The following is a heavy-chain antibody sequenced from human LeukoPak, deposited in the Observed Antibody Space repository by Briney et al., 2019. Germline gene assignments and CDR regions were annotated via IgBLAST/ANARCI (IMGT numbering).Heavy chain of an antibody. J-gene: IGHJ6*02. D-gene: IGHD6-19*01. CDR2: ISAYNGNT. CDR1: GYTFTSYG. Sequence: GASVKVSCKASGYTFTSYGISWVRQAPGQGLEWMGWISAYNGNTNYAQKLQGRVTMTTDTSTSTAYMELRSLRSDDTAVYYCARDVAVAGMHYYGMDVWGQGTTVTVSS. V-gene: IGHV1-18*01. CDR3: ARDVAVAGMHYYGMDV.